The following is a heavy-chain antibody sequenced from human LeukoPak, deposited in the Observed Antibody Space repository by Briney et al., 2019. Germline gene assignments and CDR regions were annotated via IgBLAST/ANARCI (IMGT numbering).Heavy chain of an antibody. V-gene: IGHV3-53*01. J-gene: IGHJ3*02. CDR2: IYSGGTT. Sequence: PGGSLRLSCAASGFTFSSYAMNWVRQAPGKGLEWVSVIYSGGTTYYVGSVKGRFTISTDNSKNTLYLQMNSLRAEDTAVYYCARAAHQLPWGAFDIWGQGTMVTVSS. D-gene: IGHD2-2*01. CDR1: GFTFSSYA. CDR3: ARAAHQLPWGAFDI.